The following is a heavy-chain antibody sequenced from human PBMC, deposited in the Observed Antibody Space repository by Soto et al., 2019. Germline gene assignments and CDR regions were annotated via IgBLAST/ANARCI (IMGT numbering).Heavy chain of an antibody. V-gene: IGHV1-69*01. Sequence: QVQLVQSGAEVKKPGSSVKVSCKASGGTFSSYAISWVRQAPGQGLEWMGGIIPIFGTANYAQKFQGRVTITADESTSTAYMELSSLRSEDTAVYYCARDFPQYSRSWSPSFDYWGPVTLVTVSS. CDR1: GGTFSSYA. CDR3: ARDFPQYSRSWSPSFDY. CDR2: IIPIFGTA. D-gene: IGHD6-13*01. J-gene: IGHJ4*02.